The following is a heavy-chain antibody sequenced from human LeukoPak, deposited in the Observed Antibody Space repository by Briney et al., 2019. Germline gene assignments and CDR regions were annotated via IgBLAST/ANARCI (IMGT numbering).Heavy chain of an antibody. CDR1: TFTFSDYW. J-gene: IGHJ4*02. CDR2: IKEDGSEK. D-gene: IGHD6-19*01. Sequence: GGSLRLSCAASTFTFSDYWMNWVRQAPGKGLEWVANIKEDGSEKYYVDSVKGRFAISRDNAKNSLYLQMNSLRAEDTAIYFCARAGVAGYSDYWGQGTLVTVSS. CDR3: ARAGVAGYSDY. V-gene: IGHV3-7*01.